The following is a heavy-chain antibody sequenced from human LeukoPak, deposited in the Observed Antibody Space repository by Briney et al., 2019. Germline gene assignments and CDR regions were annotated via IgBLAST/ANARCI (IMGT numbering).Heavy chain of an antibody. CDR3: ASTAAGAIFDY. CDR1: GCSISSGGYY. V-gene: IGHV4-31*03. Sequence: SETLSLTCTVSGCSISSGGYYWSWIRQHPGKGLEWIGYIYYSGSTYYNPSLKSRVTISVDTSKNQFSLKLSSVTAADTAVYYCASTAAGAIFDYWGQGTLVTVSS. J-gene: IGHJ4*02. CDR2: IYYSGST. D-gene: IGHD6-13*01.